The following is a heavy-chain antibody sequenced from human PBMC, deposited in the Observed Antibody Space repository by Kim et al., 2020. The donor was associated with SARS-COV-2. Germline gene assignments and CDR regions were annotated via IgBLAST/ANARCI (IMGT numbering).Heavy chain of an antibody. CDR1: GFTFSSYA. Sequence: GGSLRLSCAASGFTFSSYAMNWVRQAPGKGLEYVSVISSNRGSIYYANSVMGRFTISRDNSKNTLYLQMSSLRAEDMAVYYCARDIGGSWSGMDYYYRM. D-gene: IGHD3-3*01. CDR2: ISSNRGSI. J-gene: IGHJ6*01. CDR3: ARDIGGSWSGMDYYYRM. V-gene: IGHV3-64*01.